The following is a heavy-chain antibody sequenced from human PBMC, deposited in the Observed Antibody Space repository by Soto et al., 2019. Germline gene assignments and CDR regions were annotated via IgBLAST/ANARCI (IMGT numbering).Heavy chain of an antibody. CDR2: IYSGGST. CDR3: ARDRALYYYDISGFYDY. J-gene: IGHJ4*02. CDR1: GFTVSINY. Sequence: GGSLRLSCAASGFTVSINYMSWVRQAPGKGLEWVSVIYSGGSTYYADSVKGRFTISRDNSKNTLYLQMNSLRAEDTAVYYCARDRALYYYDISGFYDYWGKGTLVTVSS. V-gene: IGHV3-66*01. D-gene: IGHD3-22*01.